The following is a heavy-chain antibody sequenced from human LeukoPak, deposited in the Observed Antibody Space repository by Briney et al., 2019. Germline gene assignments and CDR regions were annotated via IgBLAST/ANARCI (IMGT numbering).Heavy chain of an antibody. Sequence: GGSLRLSCAASGFTFSSYWMSWVRQAPGKGLEWVANIKQDGSEKYYVDSVKGRFTISRDNAKNSLYLQMNSLRAEDTAVYYCARDDLSFYSNYVLHYYYYMDVWGKGTTVTVSS. CDR1: GFTFSSYW. CDR2: IKQDGSEK. V-gene: IGHV3-7*01. J-gene: IGHJ6*03. CDR3: ARDDLSFYSNYVLHYYYYMDV. D-gene: IGHD4-11*01.